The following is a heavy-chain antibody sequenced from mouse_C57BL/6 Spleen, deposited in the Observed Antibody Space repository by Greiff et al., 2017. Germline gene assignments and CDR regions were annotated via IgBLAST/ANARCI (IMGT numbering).Heavy chain of an antibody. CDR1: GYTFTDYE. Sequence: QVQLQQSGAELVRPGASVTLSCKASGYTFTDYEMHWVKQTPVHGLEWIGAIDPETGGTAYNQKFKGKAILTADKSSSTAYMELRSLTSEDSAVYYCTRTLRRRDAMDYWGQGTSVTVSS. J-gene: IGHJ4*01. D-gene: IGHD2-4*01. CDR2: IDPETGGT. CDR3: TRTLRRRDAMDY. V-gene: IGHV1-15*01.